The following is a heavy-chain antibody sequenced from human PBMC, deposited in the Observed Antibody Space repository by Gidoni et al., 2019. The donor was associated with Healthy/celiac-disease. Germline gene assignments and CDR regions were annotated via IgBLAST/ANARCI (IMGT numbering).Heavy chain of an antibody. CDR3: AGYHDYGDYRTY. J-gene: IGHJ4*02. CDR2: ISSSSSYI. V-gene: IGHV3-21*01. CDR1: GFTFSSYS. D-gene: IGHD4-17*01. Sequence: EVQLVESGGGLVKPGGSLRLSCAASGFTFSSYSMNWVRQAPGKGLEWVSSISSSSSYIYYADSVKGRFTISRDNAKNSLYLQMNSLRAEDTAVYYCAGYHDYGDYRTYWGQGTLVTVSS.